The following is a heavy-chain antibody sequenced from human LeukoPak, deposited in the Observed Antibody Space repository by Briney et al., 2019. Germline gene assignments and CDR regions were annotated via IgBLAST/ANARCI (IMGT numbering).Heavy chain of an antibody. CDR2: INPNSGGT. D-gene: IGHD6-19*01. V-gene: IGHV1-2*02. CDR3: ARDRYSSGWYVQGY. CDR1: GYTFTGYY. Sequence: ASVKVSCKASGYTFTGYYMHWVRQAPGQGLEWMGWINPNSGGTNYAQKFQGRVTMTRDTSISTAYMELGRLRSDDTAVYYCARDRYSSGWYVQGYWGQGTLVTVSS. J-gene: IGHJ4*02.